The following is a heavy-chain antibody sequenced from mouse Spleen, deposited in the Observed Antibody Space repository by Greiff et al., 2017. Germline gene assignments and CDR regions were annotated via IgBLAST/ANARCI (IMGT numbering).Heavy chain of an antibody. D-gene: IGHD2-5*01. Sequence: EVQRVESGPELVKPGASVKIPCKASGYTFTDYNMDWVKQSHGKSLEWIGDINPNNGGTIYNQKFKGKATLTVDKSSSTAYMELRSLTSEDTAVYYCARGSNLHGGAMDYWGQGTSVTVSS. V-gene: IGHV1-18*01. CDR1: GYTFTDYN. CDR2: INPNNGGT. J-gene: IGHJ4*01. CDR3: ARGSNLHGGAMDY.